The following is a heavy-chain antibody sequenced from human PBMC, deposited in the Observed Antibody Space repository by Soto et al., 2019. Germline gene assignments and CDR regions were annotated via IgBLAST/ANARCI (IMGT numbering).Heavy chain of an antibody. CDR2: INADGSET. CDR1: GFTFGSNW. V-gene: IGHV3-74*01. J-gene: IGHJ6*02. CDR3: ARVKQWLVTYYYYYGMDV. Sequence: GGSLRLSCAASGFTFGSNWMHWVRRVPGRGLVWVSRINADGSETNYEDSVEGRFTISRDNPKNTLYLQMNSLRAEDTAVYYCARVKQWLVTYYYYYGMDVWGQGTTVTVSS. D-gene: IGHD6-19*01.